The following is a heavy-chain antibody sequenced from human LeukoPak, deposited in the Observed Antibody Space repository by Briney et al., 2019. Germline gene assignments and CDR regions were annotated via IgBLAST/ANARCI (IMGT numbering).Heavy chain of an antibody. CDR2: IYWNDDQ. Sequence: SGPMLVNPTQTLTLTCTFSGFSLSTSGVGVAWIRQSPGQALEWLAVIYWNDDQRYSPSLKSRLTITKDTSKNQVVFTMTNMDPADTATYHCAHNGLYHWGQGTLVTVSS. CDR3: AHNGLYH. CDR1: GFSLSTSGVG. V-gene: IGHV2-5*01. D-gene: IGHD2-15*01. J-gene: IGHJ5*02.